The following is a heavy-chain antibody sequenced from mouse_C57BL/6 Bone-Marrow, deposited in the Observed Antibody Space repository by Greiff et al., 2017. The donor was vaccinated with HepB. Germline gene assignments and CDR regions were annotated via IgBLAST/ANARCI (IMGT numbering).Heavy chain of an antibody. J-gene: IGHJ1*03. D-gene: IGHD2-3*01. Sequence: EVQLQQSGPVLVKPGASVKMSCKASGYTFTDYYMNWVKQSHGKSLEWIGVINPYNGGTSYNQKFKGKATLTVDKSSSTAYMELNSLTSEDSAIYYCASDDGNYWYFDVWGTGTTVTVSS. V-gene: IGHV1-19*01. CDR3: ASDDGNYWYFDV. CDR2: INPYNGGT. CDR1: GYTFTDYY.